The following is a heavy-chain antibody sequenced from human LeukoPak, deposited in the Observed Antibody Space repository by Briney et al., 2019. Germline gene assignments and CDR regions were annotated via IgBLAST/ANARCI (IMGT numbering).Heavy chain of an antibody. D-gene: IGHD6-13*01. CDR2: IYYSGST. J-gene: IGHJ6*02. Sequence: SETLSLTCTVSGGSIGSSSYYWGWIRQPPGKGLEWIGSIYYSGSTYYNPSLKSRVTISVDTSKNQFSLKLSSVTAADTAVYYCAREKGYSSSWYGYYYYGMDVWGQGTTVTVSS. CDR3: AREKGYSSSWYGYYYYGMDV. V-gene: IGHV4-39*02. CDR1: GGSIGSSSYY.